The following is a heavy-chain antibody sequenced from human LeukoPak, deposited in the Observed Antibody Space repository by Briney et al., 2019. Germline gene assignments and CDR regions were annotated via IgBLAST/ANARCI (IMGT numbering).Heavy chain of an antibody. CDR2: IYSGGST. CDR1: GFTFSSYA. Sequence: TGGSLRLSCAASGFTFSSYAMHWVRQAPGKGLEWVSVIYSGGSTYYADSVKGRFTISRDNSKNTLYLQMNSLRAEDTAVYYCARGQWYGSGSLGYWGQGTLVTVSS. D-gene: IGHD3-10*01. CDR3: ARGQWYGSGSLGY. V-gene: IGHV3-53*01. J-gene: IGHJ4*02.